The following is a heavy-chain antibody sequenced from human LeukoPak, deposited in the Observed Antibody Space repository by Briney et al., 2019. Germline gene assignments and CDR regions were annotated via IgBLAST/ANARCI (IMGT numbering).Heavy chain of an antibody. J-gene: IGHJ4*02. CDR3: ATQNYEGGY. CDR2: TNPNSGNT. D-gene: IGHD1-7*01. V-gene: IGHV1-8*01. Sequence: ASVKVFCKASGYTFTSYDINWVRQAAGQGLEWMGWTNPNSGNTGYAQKFQGRVTMTRSTSISTAYMELGSLTSEDTAVYYCATQNYEGGYWGQGTLVTVSS. CDR1: GYTFTSYD.